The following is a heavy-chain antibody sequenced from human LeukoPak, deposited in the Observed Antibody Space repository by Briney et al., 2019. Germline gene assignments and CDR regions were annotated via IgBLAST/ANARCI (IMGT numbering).Heavy chain of an antibody. CDR3: ARGEYSYGSNYFDY. CDR2: ISWNSGSI. J-gene: IGHJ4*02. D-gene: IGHD5-18*01. V-gene: IGHV3-9*01. CDR1: GFTFDDYA. Sequence: GGSLRLSCAASGFTFDDYAMHWVRQAPGKGLEWVSGISWNSGSIGYADSVKGRFTISRDNAQNSLYLQMNSLRAEDTAVYYCARGEYSYGSNYFDYWGQGTLVTVSS.